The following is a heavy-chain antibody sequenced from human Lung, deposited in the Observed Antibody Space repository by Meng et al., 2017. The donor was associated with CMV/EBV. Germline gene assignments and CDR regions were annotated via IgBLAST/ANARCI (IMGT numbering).Heavy chain of an antibody. Sequence: QAQWVQSGGEVKKPGASVKDSRKASGYPFTNVGITWVRQAPGQGLEWMGWISAYNGNTNYAQTLQGRVTMTTDTSTSTAYMELRSLRSDDTAVYYCARVEVGITSGDYWGQGTLVTVSS. CDR2: ISAYNGNT. V-gene: IGHV1-18*01. J-gene: IGHJ4*02. CDR1: GYPFTNVG. CDR3: ARVEVGITSGDY. D-gene: IGHD1-26*01.